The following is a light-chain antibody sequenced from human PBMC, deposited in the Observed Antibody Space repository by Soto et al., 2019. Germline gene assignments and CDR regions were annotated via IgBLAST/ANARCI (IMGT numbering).Light chain of an antibody. Sequence: DIVLTQSPATLSLSPGEGASLSCRASQNISTYLAWYQQRPGQAPRLLIYGASTRATGIPARFSGSGSGTEFTLTISSLQSEDFAVYYCQQYNNWPPTFGQGTKVEIK. J-gene: IGKJ1*01. CDR1: QNISTY. CDR3: QQYNNWPPT. V-gene: IGKV3-15*01. CDR2: GAS.